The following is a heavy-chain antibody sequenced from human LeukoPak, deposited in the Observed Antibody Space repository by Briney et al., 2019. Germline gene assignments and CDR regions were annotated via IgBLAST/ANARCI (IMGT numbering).Heavy chain of an antibody. CDR3: TRDFAFQQFDY. Sequence: PGGSLRLSCAATGFSFSNSWMTWVRRAPGKGPEWLANINQDGSTKNYVDAVEGRFTISRDNAKNSLYLQMNSLRAEDTAVYYCTRDFAFQQFDYWGQGTLVTVSS. J-gene: IGHJ4*02. D-gene: IGHD1/OR15-1a*01. V-gene: IGHV3-7*01. CDR1: GFSFSNSW. CDR2: INQDGSTK.